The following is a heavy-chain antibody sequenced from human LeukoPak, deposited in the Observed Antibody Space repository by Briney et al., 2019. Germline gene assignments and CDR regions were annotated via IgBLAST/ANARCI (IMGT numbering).Heavy chain of an antibody. CDR3: AKERSFGTWLGDY. D-gene: IGHD2/OR15-2a*01. Sequence: GGSLRLSCAASGFTFSSYAMTWVRQAPGKGLEWVPAISGSGGGTYYADSVKGRFTISRDNSKNTLYLQMNSLRAEDTAVYYCAKERSFGTWLGDYWGQGTLVTVSS. V-gene: IGHV3-23*01. CDR2: ISGSGGGT. CDR1: GFTFSSYA. J-gene: IGHJ4*02.